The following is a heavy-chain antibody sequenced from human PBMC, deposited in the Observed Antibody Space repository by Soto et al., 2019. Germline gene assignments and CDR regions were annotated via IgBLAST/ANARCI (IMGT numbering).Heavy chain of an antibody. J-gene: IGHJ6*02. CDR1: GFTFSSYA. V-gene: IGHV3-30-3*01. Sequence: PGGSLRLSCAASGFTFSSYAMHWVRQAPGKGLEWVAVISYDGSNKYYADSVKGRFTISRDNSKNTLYLQMNSLRAEDTAVYYCARALRTPNWNPVWGQGTTVTVSS. CDR3: ARALRTPNWNPV. CDR2: ISYDGSNK. D-gene: IGHD1-1*01.